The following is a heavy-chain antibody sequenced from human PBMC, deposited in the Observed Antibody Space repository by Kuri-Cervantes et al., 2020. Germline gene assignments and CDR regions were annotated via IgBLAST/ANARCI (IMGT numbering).Heavy chain of an antibody. Sequence: GSLRLSCTVSGGSISSYYWSWIRQPPGKGLEWIGYIYYSGSTNYNPSLKSRVTISVDTSKNQFSLKLSSVTAADTAVYYCARYYDSSGYYYDRGAFDIWGQGTMVTVSS. D-gene: IGHD3-22*01. CDR3: ARYYDSSGYYYDRGAFDI. V-gene: IGHV4-59*01. CDR1: GGSISSYY. CDR2: IYYSGST. J-gene: IGHJ3*02.